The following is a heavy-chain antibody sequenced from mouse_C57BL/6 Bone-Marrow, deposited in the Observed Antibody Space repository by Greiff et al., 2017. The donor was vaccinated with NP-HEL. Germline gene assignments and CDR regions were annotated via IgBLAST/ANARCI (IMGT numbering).Heavy chain of an antibody. D-gene: IGHD1-1*01. Sequence: VQLQQSGAELARPGASVKLSCKASGYTFTSYGISWVKQRTGQGLEWIGEIYPRSGNTYYNEKFKGKATLTADKSSSTAYMELSSLTSEDAAGYFCARQVGSNHGDYWRKGTTLTVSS. CDR1: GYTFTSYG. CDR2: IYPRSGNT. CDR3: ARQVGSNHGDY. V-gene: IGHV1-81*01. J-gene: IGHJ2*01.